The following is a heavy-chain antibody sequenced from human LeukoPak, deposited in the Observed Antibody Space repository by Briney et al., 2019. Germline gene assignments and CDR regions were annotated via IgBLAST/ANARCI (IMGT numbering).Heavy chain of an antibody. CDR2: FDPEDGET. Sequence: ASVTVSCKVSGYTLTELSMHWVRQAPGKGLEWMGGFDPEDGETIYAQKFQGRVTMTEDTSTDTAYMELSSLRSEDTAVYYCATASWREGHGGAFDIWGQGTMVTVSS. J-gene: IGHJ3*02. CDR3: ATASWREGHGGAFDI. D-gene: IGHD6-13*01. V-gene: IGHV1-24*01. CDR1: GYTLTELS.